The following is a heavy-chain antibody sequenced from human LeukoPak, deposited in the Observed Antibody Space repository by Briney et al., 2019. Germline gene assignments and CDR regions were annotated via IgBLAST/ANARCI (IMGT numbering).Heavy chain of an antibody. J-gene: IGHJ4*02. CDR1: GGSISSSSYY. D-gene: IGHD2-15*01. V-gene: IGHV4-39*07. CDR2: IYYSGST. Sequence: PSETLSLTCTVSGGSISSSSYYWGWIRQPPGKGLEWIGSIYYSGSTYYNPSLKSRVTISVDTSKNQFSLKLSSVTAADTAVYYCAGAGYSWARLLPGPVAGTWNYWGQGTLVTVSS. CDR3: AGAGYSWARLLPGPVAGTWNY.